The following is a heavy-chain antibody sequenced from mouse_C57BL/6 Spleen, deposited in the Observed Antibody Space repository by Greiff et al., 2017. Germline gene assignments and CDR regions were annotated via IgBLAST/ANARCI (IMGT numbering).Heavy chain of an antibody. Sequence: VKVVESGAELVRPGTSVKVSCKASGYAFTNYLIEWVKQRPGQGLEWIGVINPGSGGTNYNEKFKGKATLTADKSSSTAYMQLSSLTSEDSAVYFCASDDLLFMDYWGQGTSVTISS. V-gene: IGHV1-54*01. D-gene: IGHD2-1*01. CDR2: INPGSGGT. CDR1: GYAFTNYL. J-gene: IGHJ4*01. CDR3: ASDDLLFMDY.